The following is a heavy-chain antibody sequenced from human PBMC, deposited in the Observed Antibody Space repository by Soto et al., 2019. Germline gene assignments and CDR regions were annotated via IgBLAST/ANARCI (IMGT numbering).Heavy chain of an antibody. CDR3: ARDTLDVPYGGHRADAFDI. Sequence: QVQLVESGGGVVQPGRSLRLSCAASGFTFSSYGMHWVRQAPGKGLEWVAVIWYDGSNKYYADSVKGRFTISRDNSKNTLYLQIDSPEDEDTAVYYCARDTLDVPYGGHRADAFDIWGQGTMVTVSS. V-gene: IGHV3-33*01. J-gene: IGHJ3*02. CDR2: IWYDGSNK. CDR1: GFTFSSYG. D-gene: IGHD4-17*01.